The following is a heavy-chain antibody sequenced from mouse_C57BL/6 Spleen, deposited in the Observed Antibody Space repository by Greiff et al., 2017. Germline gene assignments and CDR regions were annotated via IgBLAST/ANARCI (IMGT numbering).Heavy chain of an antibody. CDR2: IDPETGGT. CDR3: TRKGGLRREAWFAY. D-gene: IGHD2-4*01. Sequence: VQLQQSGAELVRPGASVTLSCKASGYTFTDYEMHWVKQTPVHGLEWIGAIDPETGGTAYNQKFKGKAILTADKSSSTAYMELRSLTSEDSAVYYCTRKGGLRREAWFAYWGQGTLVTVSA. V-gene: IGHV1-15*01. J-gene: IGHJ3*01. CDR1: GYTFTDYE.